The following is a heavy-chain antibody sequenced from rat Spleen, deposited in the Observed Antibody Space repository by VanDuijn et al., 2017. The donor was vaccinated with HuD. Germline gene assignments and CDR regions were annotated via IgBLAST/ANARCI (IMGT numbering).Heavy chain of an antibody. J-gene: IGHJ4*01. CDR2: ISYDGGGT. CDR3: TRGYVMDA. Sequence: EVQLVESDGGLVQPGRSLKLSCAASGFTFSNYGMHWIRQAPTKGLEWVASISYDGGGTYYRDSVKGRFTISRDNTKSSLYLQMDSLRSEDTATYYCTRGYVMDAWGQGASVTVSS. CDR1: GFTFSNYG. V-gene: IGHV5-20*01.